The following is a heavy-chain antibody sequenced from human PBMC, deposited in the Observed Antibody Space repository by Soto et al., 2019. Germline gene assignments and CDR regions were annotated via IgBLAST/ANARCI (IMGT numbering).Heavy chain of an antibody. Sequence: EVQLLESGGGLVQPGGSLRLSCAASGFTFGNYGMNWVRQAPGKGLEWVSGISGGGGSTYYADSVKGRFTVSRDPSKSTVLLEMNSLRAEDTAVYYCAKGFIVVVTVIRPDDAFDVCGHGTLVTVSS. CDR1: GFTFGNYG. CDR2: ISGGGGST. V-gene: IGHV3-23*01. CDR3: AKGFIVVVTVIRPDDAFDV. D-gene: IGHD2-21*02. J-gene: IGHJ3*01.